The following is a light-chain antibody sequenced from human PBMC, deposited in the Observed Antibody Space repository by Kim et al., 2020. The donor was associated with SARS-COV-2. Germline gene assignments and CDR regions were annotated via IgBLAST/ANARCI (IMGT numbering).Light chain of an antibody. CDR1: KLGDKY. CDR2: QDS. J-gene: IGLJ3*02. CDR3: QTWDSSTGV. V-gene: IGLV3-1*01. Sequence: VSPGQTARLTCSGDKLGDKYACWYQQKPGQSPVLVIYQDSQRPSGIPERFSGSNSGNTATLTISGTQAMDEADYYCQTWDSSTGVFGGGTQLTVL.